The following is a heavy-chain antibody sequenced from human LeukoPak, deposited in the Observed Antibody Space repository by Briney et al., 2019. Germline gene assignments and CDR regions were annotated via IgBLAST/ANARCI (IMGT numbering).Heavy chain of an antibody. D-gene: IGHD3-10*01. Sequence: GGSLRLSCAASGFTFSSYAMSWVRQAPGKGLEWVSAISGSGGSTYYADSVKGRFTISRDNSKNTLYQQMNSLRAEDTAVYYCAVIPGGSYYYYYYGMDVWGQGTTVTVSS. CDR3: AVIPGGSYYYYYYGMDV. CDR2: ISGSGGST. J-gene: IGHJ6*02. CDR1: GFTFSSYA. V-gene: IGHV3-23*01.